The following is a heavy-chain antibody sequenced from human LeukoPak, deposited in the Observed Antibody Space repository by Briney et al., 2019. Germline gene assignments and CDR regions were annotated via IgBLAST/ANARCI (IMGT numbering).Heavy chain of an antibody. CDR2: ITSSGSTI. D-gene: IGHD6-13*01. J-gene: IGHJ3*02. CDR3: ARPGYSRSWSAFDI. Sequence: PGGSLRLSCAASGFTFSAYDMNWVRQAPGKGLEWVSHITSSGSTIYYADSVKGRFTISRDNAKNSLYLQMNSLRAEDTAVYYCARPGYSRSWSAFDIWGHGTMVTVSS. CDR1: GFTFSAYD. V-gene: IGHV3-48*03.